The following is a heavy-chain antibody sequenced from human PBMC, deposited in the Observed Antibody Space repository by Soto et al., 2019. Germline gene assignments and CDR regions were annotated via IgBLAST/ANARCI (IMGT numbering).Heavy chain of an antibody. CDR2: IYHSGST. Sequence: PSETLSLTCTVSGGSISSNWWSWVRQPPGKGLEWIGEIYHSGSTNYNPSLKSRVTISVDKSKNQFSLKLSSVTAADTAVYYCARGDYGDNDAFDIWGQGTMVTVSS. J-gene: IGHJ3*02. V-gene: IGHV4-4*02. CDR3: ARGDYGDNDAFDI. D-gene: IGHD4-17*01. CDR1: GGSISSNW.